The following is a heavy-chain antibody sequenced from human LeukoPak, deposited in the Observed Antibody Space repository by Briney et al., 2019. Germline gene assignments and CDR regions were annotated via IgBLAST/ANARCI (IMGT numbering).Heavy chain of an antibody. V-gene: IGHV3-21*01. CDR2: ISSSSSNK. Sequence: GGSLRLSCTASGFTFGDYAMSWFRQAPGKGLEWVSSISSSSSNKYYADSVKGRLTISRDNSKNSLYLQMNSLRAEDTAVYYCARGPMVRGPDYWGQGTLVTVSS. CDR1: GFTFGDYA. J-gene: IGHJ4*02. D-gene: IGHD3-10*01. CDR3: ARGPMVRGPDY.